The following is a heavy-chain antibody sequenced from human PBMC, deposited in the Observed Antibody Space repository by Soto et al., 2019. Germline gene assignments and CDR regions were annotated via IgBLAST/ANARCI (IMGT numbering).Heavy chain of an antibody. CDR2: IYYSGST. Sequence: PSETLSLTCTVSGGSISSGGYYWSWIRQHPGKGLEWIGYIYYSGSTYYNPSLKSRVTISVDTSKNQFSLKLSSVTAADTAVYYCARDNAGSWSEPWGQGTLVTVSS. D-gene: IGHD3-10*01. CDR3: ARDNAGSWSEP. V-gene: IGHV4-31*03. J-gene: IGHJ5*02. CDR1: GGSISSGGYY.